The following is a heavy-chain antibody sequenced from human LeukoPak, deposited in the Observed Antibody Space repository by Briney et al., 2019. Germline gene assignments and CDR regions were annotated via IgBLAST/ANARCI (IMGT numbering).Heavy chain of an antibody. CDR3: ARAGEYASGARIYYYYYMDV. CDR2: INPKSGGT. D-gene: IGHD3-10*01. V-gene: IGHV1-2*02. CDR1: EYTFTGYY. J-gene: IGHJ6*03. Sequence: ASVKVSCKASEYTFTGYYMHWERQAPGQGLEWMGWINPKSGGTNYAQKFHGRVSMTRDTSIGTAYMELSSLRSDDTAVYYCARAGEYASGARIYYYYYMDVWGNGTTVTVSS.